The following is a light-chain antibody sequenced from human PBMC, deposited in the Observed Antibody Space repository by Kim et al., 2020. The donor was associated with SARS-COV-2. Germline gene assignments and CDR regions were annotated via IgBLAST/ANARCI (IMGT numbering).Light chain of an antibody. V-gene: IGKV1-33*01. Sequence: DSQMTQSPSSLSASVGDRVTITCQASQDIDNYLNWYQQKPGKAPKLLIYDASNLQTGVPSRFSGSGSGTDFTLTISSLQPEDIATYYCQQYDNSFGGGTKLDIK. J-gene: IGKJ4*02. CDR3: QQYDNS. CDR2: DAS. CDR1: QDIDNY.